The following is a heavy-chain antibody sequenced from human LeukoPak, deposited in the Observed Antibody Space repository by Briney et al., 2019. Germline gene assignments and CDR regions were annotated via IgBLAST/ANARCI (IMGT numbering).Heavy chain of an antibody. V-gene: IGHV4-39*07. Sequence: SETLSLTCTVSGGSISTSNYYWGWIRQPPGKGLEWIGNIFYSGSTYYSPSLRSRVTISLDTSRNQFSLKLSSVTAADTAVYYCARADLQGDWFDPWGQGTLVTVSS. D-gene: IGHD3-3*01. J-gene: IGHJ5*02. CDR1: GGSISTSNYY. CDR3: ARADLQGDWFDP. CDR2: IFYSGST.